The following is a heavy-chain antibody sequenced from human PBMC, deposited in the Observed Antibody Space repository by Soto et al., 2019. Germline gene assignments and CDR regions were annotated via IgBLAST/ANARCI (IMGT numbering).Heavy chain of an antibody. J-gene: IGHJ5*02. CDR2: ISYDGSNK. V-gene: IGHV3-30*18. CDR3: ANPMRSCDP. Sequence: PGGSLRLSCAASGFTFSSYGMHWVRQAPGKGLEWVAVISYDGSNKYYADSVKGRFTISRDNSKNTLYLQMNSLRAEDTAVYYCANPMRSCDPWGQRTLVTVSS. CDR1: GFTFSSYG.